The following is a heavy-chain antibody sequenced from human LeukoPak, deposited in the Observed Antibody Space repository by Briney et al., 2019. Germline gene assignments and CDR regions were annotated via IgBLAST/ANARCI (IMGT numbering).Heavy chain of an antibody. CDR3: AKRIVVSGMGFDY. CDR2: ISGSGGST. V-gene: IGHV3-23*01. D-gene: IGHD3-22*01. CDR1: GFTFSSYA. Sequence: PGGSLRLSCAASGFTFSSYAMSWVRQAPGKGLEWVSAISGSGGSTYYADSVKGRFTISRDNSKNTLYLQMNNMRAEDTAVYYCAKRIVVSGMGFDYWGQGTLVTVSS. J-gene: IGHJ4*02.